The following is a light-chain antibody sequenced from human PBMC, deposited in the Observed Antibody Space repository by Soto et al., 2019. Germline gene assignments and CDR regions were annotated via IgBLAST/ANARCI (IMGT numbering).Light chain of an antibody. J-gene: IGLJ2*01. CDR2: EVS. Sequence: QSALTQPASVSGSPGQSITISCTGTSSDVGGYNYVSWYQHHPSKAPKLMIYEVSSRPSGVSNRFFGSKSGNTASLTISGLQTEDEADYFCSSYRTKSSVVFGGGTKLTVL. V-gene: IGLV2-14*01. CDR1: SSDVGGYNY. CDR3: SSYRTKSSVV.